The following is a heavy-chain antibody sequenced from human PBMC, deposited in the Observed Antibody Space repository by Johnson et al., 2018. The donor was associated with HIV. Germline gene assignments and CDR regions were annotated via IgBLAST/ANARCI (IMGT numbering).Heavy chain of an antibody. J-gene: IGHJ3*02. D-gene: IGHD1-26*01. Sequence: VQLVESGGGLVQPGGSLRLYCAASGFTVSSNYMSWVRQASGKGLEWVGRIRSKANSYATAYAASVKGRFTISRDDSKNTAYLQMHSLKTEDTAVYYCTVHSGERTDHDAFDIWGQGTMVTVSS. CDR2: IRSKANSYAT. CDR3: TVHSGERTDHDAFDI. CDR1: GFTVSSNY. V-gene: IGHV3-73*01.